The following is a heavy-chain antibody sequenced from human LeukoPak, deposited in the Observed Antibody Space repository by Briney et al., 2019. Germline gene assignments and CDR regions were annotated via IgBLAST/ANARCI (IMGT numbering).Heavy chain of an antibody. V-gene: IGHV3-21*01. CDR2: ISSSSSYI. CDR1: GFTFSSYS. Sequence: VGSLRLSCAASGFTFSSYSMNWVRQAPGKGLEWVSSISSSSSYIYYADSVKGRFTISRDNAKNSLYLQMNSLRAEDTAVYYCARDRIAAAGTQDYYYYGMDVWGQGTTVTVSS. J-gene: IGHJ6*02. CDR3: ARDRIAAAGTQDYYYYGMDV. D-gene: IGHD6-13*01.